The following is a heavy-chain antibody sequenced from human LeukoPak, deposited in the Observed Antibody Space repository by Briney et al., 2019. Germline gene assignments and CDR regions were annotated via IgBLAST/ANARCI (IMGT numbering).Heavy chain of an antibody. CDR3: ARGKMTAFLDWFDP. J-gene: IGHJ5*02. V-gene: IGHV3-23*01. D-gene: IGHD5-24*01. CDR2: ISATGGTT. CDR1: GFPFSSYA. Sequence: GGSLRLSCSASGFPFSSYAMHWVRQAPGKGLEWVSAISATGGTTYYADSVKGRFTTSRDNSKNTLYLQLNTLRAEDTAKYYCARGKMTAFLDWFDPWGQGTLVTVSS.